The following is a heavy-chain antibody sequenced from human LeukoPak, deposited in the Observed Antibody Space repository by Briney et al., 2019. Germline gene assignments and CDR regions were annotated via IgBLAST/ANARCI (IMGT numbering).Heavy chain of an antibody. D-gene: IGHD1-7*01. Sequence: ASVKVSCKASGYTFTSYGISWVRQAPGQGLEWMGWISAYNGNTNYAQKLQGRVTMTTDTSTSTAYMELRSLRSDDTAVYYCARDAPGIKTGTSPHYYYYGMDVWGQGTTVTVSS. CDR3: ARDAPGIKTGTSPHYYYYGMDV. V-gene: IGHV1-18*01. CDR1: GYTFTSYG. CDR2: ISAYNGNT. J-gene: IGHJ6*02.